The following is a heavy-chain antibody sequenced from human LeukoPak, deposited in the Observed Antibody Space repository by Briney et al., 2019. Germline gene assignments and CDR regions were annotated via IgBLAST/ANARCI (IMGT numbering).Heavy chain of an antibody. CDR3: AKDLGIYSNYTPDAFDI. D-gene: IGHD4-11*01. V-gene: IGHV3-30*02. J-gene: IGHJ3*02. CDR1: GFTFSSYG. CDR2: IWYGGSNK. Sequence: PPGGSLRLSCAASGFTFSSYGMHWVRQAPGKGLEWVAVIWYGGSNKYYADSVKGRFTISRDNSKNTLYLQMNSLRAEDTAVYYCAKDLGIYSNYTPDAFDIWGQGTMVTVSS.